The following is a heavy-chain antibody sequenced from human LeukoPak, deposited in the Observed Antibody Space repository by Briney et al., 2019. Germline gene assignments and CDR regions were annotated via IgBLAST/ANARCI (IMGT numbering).Heavy chain of an antibody. V-gene: IGHV1-46*01. CDR3: ARDGGGTYGSGSYADY. Sequence: ASVKVSCKASGYTFTSYYMHWVRQAPGQGLEWMGIINPSGGSTSYAQKFQGRVTMTRDTSTSTVYMELSSLRSEDTAVYYCARDGGGTYGSGSYADYWGQGTLVTVSS. CDR2: INPSGGST. D-gene: IGHD3-10*01. CDR1: GYTFTSYY. J-gene: IGHJ4*02.